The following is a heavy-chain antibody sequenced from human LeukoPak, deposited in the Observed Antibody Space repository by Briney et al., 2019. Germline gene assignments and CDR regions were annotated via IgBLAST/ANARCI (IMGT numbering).Heavy chain of an antibody. CDR1: GYTLTELS. Sequence: GASVKVSCKVSGYTLTELSMHWVRQAPGKGLEWMGGFDPEDGETIYAQKFQGRVTMTEDTSTDTAYMELSSLRSEDTAVYYCATWSDSSGRPMFDYWGQGTLVTVFS. D-gene: IGHD6-19*01. J-gene: IGHJ4*02. CDR3: ATWSDSSGRPMFDY. CDR2: FDPEDGET. V-gene: IGHV1-24*01.